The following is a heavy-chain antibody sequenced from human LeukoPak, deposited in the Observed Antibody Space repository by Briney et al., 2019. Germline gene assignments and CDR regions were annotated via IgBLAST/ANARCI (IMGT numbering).Heavy chain of an antibody. CDR2: INAGNGNT. J-gene: IGHJ6*03. V-gene: IGHV1-3*01. CDR3: ARATGYYYYYMDV. CDR1: GYTFTSYA. Sequence: ASVKVSCKASGYTFTSYAMHWVRQAPGQRLEWMGWINAGNGNTKYAQKLQGRVTMTTDTSTSTAYMELRSLRSDDTAVYYCARATGYYYYYMDVWGKGTTVTVSS. D-gene: IGHD4-11*01.